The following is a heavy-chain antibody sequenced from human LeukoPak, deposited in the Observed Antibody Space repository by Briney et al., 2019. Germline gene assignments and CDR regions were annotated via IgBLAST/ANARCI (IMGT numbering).Heavy chain of an antibody. J-gene: IGHJ3*02. Sequence: APVKVSCKASGYTFTGYYMHWVRQAPGQGLEWMGWINPNSGGTNYAQKFQGRVTMTRDTSISTAYMELSRLRSDDTAVYYCARRIPDYDILTGYYNDAFDIWGQGTMVTVSS. CDR1: GYTFTGYY. CDR3: ARRIPDYDILTGYYNDAFDI. CDR2: INPNSGGT. D-gene: IGHD3-9*01. V-gene: IGHV1-2*02.